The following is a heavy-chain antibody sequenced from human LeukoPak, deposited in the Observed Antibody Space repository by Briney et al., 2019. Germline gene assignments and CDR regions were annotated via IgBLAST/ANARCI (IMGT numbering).Heavy chain of an antibody. J-gene: IGHJ4*02. CDR1: GFTFNSYG. CDR3: ARVSSGWYFDY. Sequence: PGGSLRLSCAASGFTFNSYGMHWVRQAPGKGLEWVANIKQDGSEKYYVDSVKGRFTISRDNAKNSLYLQMNSLRAEDTAVYYCARVSSGWYFDYWGQGTLVTVSS. D-gene: IGHD6-19*01. CDR2: IKQDGSEK. V-gene: IGHV3-7*01.